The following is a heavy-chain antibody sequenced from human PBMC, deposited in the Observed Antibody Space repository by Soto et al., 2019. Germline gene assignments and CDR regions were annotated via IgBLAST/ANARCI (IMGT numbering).Heavy chain of an antibody. D-gene: IGHD3-10*01. CDR3: ATTVRMTIYLYYWMDV. Sequence: QVQLVESGGGVVQPGRSLRLSCAASGFTFNTSGMHWVRQAPGKGLEWVAGIAFDGSKEFYGDSVRGRFTISRDNSKKTFILQMKILTPKDTAVYDYATTVRMTIYLYYWMDVWGQGTTVTVSS. J-gene: IGHJ6*02. CDR1: GFTFNTSG. V-gene: IGHV3-30*03. CDR2: IAFDGSKE.